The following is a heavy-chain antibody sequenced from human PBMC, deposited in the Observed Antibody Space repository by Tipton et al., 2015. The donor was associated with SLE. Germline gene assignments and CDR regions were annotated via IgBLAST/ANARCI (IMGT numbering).Heavy chain of an antibody. V-gene: IGHV4-59*11. CDR1: GGSINSHF. D-gene: IGHD6-13*01. CDR2: INHSGTT. Sequence: LRLSCTVSGGSINSHFWSWIRQPPGKGLEWIGEINHSGTTYYNPSLKSRVTISVDRSKNQFSLKLSSVTAADTAVYYCARDISSWFDAFDIWGQGTMVTVSS. CDR3: ARDISSWFDAFDI. J-gene: IGHJ3*02.